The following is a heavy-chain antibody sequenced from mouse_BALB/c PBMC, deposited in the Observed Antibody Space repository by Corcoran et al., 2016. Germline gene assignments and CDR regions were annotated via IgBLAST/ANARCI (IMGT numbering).Heavy chain of an antibody. Sequence: DVQLQESGPGLVKPSQSLSLTCSVTGYSITSGYYWNWIRQFPGNKLEWMGYISYDGSNNYNPSLKNRISITPDTSKNQFFLKLNSVTTEDTATYYCARPSITTATWFAYWGQGTLVTVSA. CDR2: ISYDGSN. CDR1: GYSITSGYY. D-gene: IGHD1-2*01. V-gene: IGHV3-6*02. CDR3: ARPSITTATWFAY. J-gene: IGHJ3*01.